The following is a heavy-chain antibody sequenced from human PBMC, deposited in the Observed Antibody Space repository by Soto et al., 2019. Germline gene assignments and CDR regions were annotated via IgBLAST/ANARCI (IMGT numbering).Heavy chain of an antibody. CDR3: AKNQGVELVPLATVDWFDP. V-gene: IGHV3-23*01. CDR1: GFIFENFG. Sequence: GGSLRLSCAASGFIFENFGMSWVRQARGKGLEWISSISGSGFKKYYADSVKGRFTISRDNSKSTVYLELNNLSAEDTAVYHCAKNQGVELVPLATVDWFDPWGQGSVGTVSS. CDR2: ISGSGFKK. D-gene: IGHD1-26*01. J-gene: IGHJ5*02.